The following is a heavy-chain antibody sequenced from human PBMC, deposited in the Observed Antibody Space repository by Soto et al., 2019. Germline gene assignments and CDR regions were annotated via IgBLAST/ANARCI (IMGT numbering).Heavy chain of an antibody. V-gene: IGHV3-33*01. CDR1: GFTFSSYG. D-gene: IGHD2-2*02. CDR3: ARGSYTGPFNYYYYGMDV. CDR2: IWYDGSNK. Sequence: GGSLRLSCAASGFTFSSYGMHWVRQAPGKGPEWVAVIWYDGSNKYYADSVKGRFTISRDNSKNTPYLQMNSLRAEDTAVYYCARGSYTGPFNYYYYGMDVWGQGTTVTVSS. J-gene: IGHJ6*02.